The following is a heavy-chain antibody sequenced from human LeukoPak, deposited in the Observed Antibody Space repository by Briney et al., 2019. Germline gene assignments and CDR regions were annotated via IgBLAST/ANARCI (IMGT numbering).Heavy chain of an antibody. Sequence: SETLSLTCTVSGGSISSYYWSWIRQPPGKGLEWIGYIYYSGSTNYNPSLKSRVTISVDTSKNQFSLKLSSVTAADTAVYYCARSYSSGWYGPGAPFDYWGQGTLVTVSS. D-gene: IGHD6-19*01. CDR2: IYYSGST. CDR3: ARSYSSGWYGPGAPFDY. J-gene: IGHJ4*02. V-gene: IGHV4-59*12. CDR1: GGSISSYY.